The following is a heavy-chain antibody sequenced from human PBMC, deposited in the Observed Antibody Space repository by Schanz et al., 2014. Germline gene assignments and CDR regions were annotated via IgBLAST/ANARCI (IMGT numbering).Heavy chain of an antibody. CDR1: GFIFSNFA. J-gene: IGHJ4*02. CDR2: ISSTSTYL. D-gene: IGHD3-22*01. Sequence: EVKLVESGGGLVQPGGSLRLSCAASGFIFSNFAMKWVRQAPGKGLEWVSSISSTSTYLYYADSVKGRFTVSRDNSKNTLYLQMNSLRTEDTAVYFCAKSYDTSGYSGFDYWGQGTLVTVSS. V-gene: IGHV3-21*01. CDR3: AKSYDTSGYSGFDY.